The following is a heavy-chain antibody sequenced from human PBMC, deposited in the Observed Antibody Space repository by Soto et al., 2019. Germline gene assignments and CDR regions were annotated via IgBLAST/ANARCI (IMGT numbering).Heavy chain of an antibody. CDR1: GGSIISYY. CDR2: IYYSGST. CDR3: ARGVLNCSGGSCYPDDAFDI. Sequence: SETLSLTCTVSGGSIISYYWSWILQPPWKGLEWIGYIYYSGSTNYNPSLKSRVTISVDTSKNQFSLKLSSVTAADTAVYYCARGVLNCSGGSCYPDDAFDIWGQGTMVTVSS. D-gene: IGHD2-15*01. V-gene: IGHV4-59*01. J-gene: IGHJ3*02.